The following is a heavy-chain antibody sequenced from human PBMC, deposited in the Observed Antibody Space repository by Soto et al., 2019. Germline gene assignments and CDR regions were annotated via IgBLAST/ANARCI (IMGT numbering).Heavy chain of an antibody. CDR2: ITYEGSQI. CDR3: AKGRGEMNWANYYGLDV. V-gene: IGHV3-30*18. J-gene: IGHJ6*02. Sequence: QVQLVESGGGVVQPGRSLRLSCAASGFTFHRFGMHWVRQAPGKGLEWVALITYEGSQIYYADAVKGRFTISRDNGDNTLSLQMDNLRTEDTATYFCAKGRGEMNWANYYGLDVWGQGTTVTVSS. D-gene: IGHD7-27*01. CDR1: GFTFHRFG.